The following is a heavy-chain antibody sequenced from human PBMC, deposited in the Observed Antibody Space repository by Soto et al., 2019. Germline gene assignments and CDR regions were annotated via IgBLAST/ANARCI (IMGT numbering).Heavy chain of an antibody. D-gene: IGHD6-6*01. CDR3: ARARSLEISASGRGWFDA. J-gene: IGHJ5*02. CDR2: IIPLFRTA. V-gene: IGHV1-69*01. CDR1: GGTFSSYA. Sequence: QVQLVQSGAEVKKPGSSVKVSCKASGGTFSSYAMNWVRQAPGQGLEWVGGIIPLFRTANYAQKFQGRVTITADEPTSTAYMELSSLRSEDTAVYYCARARSLEISASGRGWFDAWGQGTLVTVSS.